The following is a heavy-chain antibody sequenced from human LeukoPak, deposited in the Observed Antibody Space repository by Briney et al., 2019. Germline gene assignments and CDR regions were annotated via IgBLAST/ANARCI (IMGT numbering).Heavy chain of an antibody. CDR2: ISASGGNT. CDR3: AKGTYCSGANCYPSVYYYYYMDV. Sequence: PGGSLRLSCAASGFTFSSYAMSWVRQAPGKGLEWVSAISASGGNTYYADSMKGRFTISRDNSKNTLYLQMSSLRAEDTAVYYCAKGTYCSGANCYPSVYYYYYMDVWGKGPRSPSP. CDR1: GFTFSSYA. D-gene: IGHD2-15*01. J-gene: IGHJ6*03. V-gene: IGHV3-23*01.